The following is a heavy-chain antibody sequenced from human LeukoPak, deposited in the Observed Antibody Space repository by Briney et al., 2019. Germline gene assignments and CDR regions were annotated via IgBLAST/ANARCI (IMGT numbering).Heavy chain of an antibody. CDR3: AKGYYGSGSYGWFDY. V-gene: IGHV3-23*01. CDR1: GFTVSSSA. Sequence: GGSLRLSCTVSGFTVSSSAMSWVRQAPGKGLEWVSTISGSGDRTYYADSVKGRFTISRDNSKNTLFLHMNSLRAEDTAVYSCAKGYYGSGSYGWFDYWGQGTLVTVSS. J-gene: IGHJ4*02. CDR2: ISGSGDRT. D-gene: IGHD3-10*01.